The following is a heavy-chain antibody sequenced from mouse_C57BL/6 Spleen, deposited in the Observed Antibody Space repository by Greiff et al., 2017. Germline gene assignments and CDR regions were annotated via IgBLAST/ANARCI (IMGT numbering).Heavy chain of an antibody. CDR3: ARGGYAMDY. J-gene: IGHJ4*01. Sequence: EVKVEESGGGLVQPGGSLKLSCAASGFTFSDYYMYWVRQTPEKRLEWVAYISNGGGSTYYPDTVKGRFTISRDNAKNTLYLQMSRLKSEDTAMYYCARGGYAMDYWGQGTSVTVSS. CDR1: GFTFSDYY. CDR2: ISNGGGST. V-gene: IGHV5-12*01.